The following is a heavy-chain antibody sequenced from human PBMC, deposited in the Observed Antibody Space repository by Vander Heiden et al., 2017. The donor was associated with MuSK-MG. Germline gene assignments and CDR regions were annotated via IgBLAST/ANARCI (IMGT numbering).Heavy chain of an antibody. CDR1: VSTFSSNW. CDR2: ISSDGSST. J-gene: IGHJ5*02. D-gene: IGHD6-19*01. Sequence: EVQLVESGGGLVQPGGSLSLSCAASVSTFSSNWMHWVRHVPGKGLVWVSRISSDGSSTTYADSVKGRFTISRDNAKNTLYLQMNSLRAEDTAVYYCARGVSGWNNWFDPWGQGTLVTVSS. CDR3: ARGVSGWNNWFDP. V-gene: IGHV3-74*01.